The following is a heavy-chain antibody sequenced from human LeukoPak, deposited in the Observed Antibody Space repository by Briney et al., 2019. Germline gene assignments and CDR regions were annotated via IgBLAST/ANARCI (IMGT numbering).Heavy chain of an antibody. CDR2: IYYSGNA. D-gene: IGHD2-15*01. J-gene: IGHJ4*01. CDR1: GGSFSGYY. Sequence: KPSETLSLTCAVYGGSFSGYYWSWIRQPPGKGLEWIGTIYYSGNAYYNSSLRSRVTMFVDTSKNQFSLNLTSVTAADTAMYYCARTHAIGGDFYSWGQGNL. CDR3: ARTHAIGGDFYS. V-gene: IGHV4-34*01.